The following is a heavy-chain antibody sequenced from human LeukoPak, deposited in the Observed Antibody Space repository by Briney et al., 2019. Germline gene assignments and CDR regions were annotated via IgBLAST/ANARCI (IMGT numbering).Heavy chain of an antibody. Sequence: GGSLRLSCAASGFTFSSYAMSWVRQAPGKGLEWVAVISYDGSNKYYADSVKGRFTISRDNSKNTLYLQMNSLRAEDTAVYYCARDPGSRTKKVRGVIMYYFDYWGQGTLVTVSS. D-gene: IGHD3-10*01. V-gene: IGHV3-30-3*01. CDR3: ARDPGSRTKKVRGVIMYYFDY. CDR1: GFTFSSYA. CDR2: ISYDGSNK. J-gene: IGHJ4*02.